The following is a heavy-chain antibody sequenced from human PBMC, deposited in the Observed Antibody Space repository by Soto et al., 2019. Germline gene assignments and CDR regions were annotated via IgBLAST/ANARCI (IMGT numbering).Heavy chain of an antibody. CDR1: GGSFSSNP. CDR2: IIPIFATV. V-gene: IGHV1-69*01. D-gene: IGHD5-18*01. J-gene: IGHJ4*02. CDR3: ASGGRGYSSAPRYYFDY. Sequence: QVQLVQSGSEVKKPGSSVKVSCKASGGSFSSNPISWVRQAPGQGLEWMAGIIPIFATVHYAQKFQGRVTITADESTSTAYMERTSLRAEDTAVYFCASGGRGYSSAPRYYFDYWGQGTLVTVSS.